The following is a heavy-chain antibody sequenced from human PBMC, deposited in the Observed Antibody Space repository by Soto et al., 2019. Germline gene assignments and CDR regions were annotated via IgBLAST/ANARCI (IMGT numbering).Heavy chain of an antibody. CDR2: INPSGST. CDR1: GGSISSSSYY. J-gene: IGHJ6*02. Sequence: SETLSLTCTVSGGSISSSSYYWGWIRQPPRQGLEWIGEINPSGSTNYNPSLKSLLTISLDTSKNQFHLKLRSVTAADTAVYYCARSKGYCTNGVCAYYSYYGMDVWGQGTTVTVSS. V-gene: IGHV4-39*06. CDR3: ARSKGYCTNGVCAYYSYYGMDV. D-gene: IGHD2-8*01.